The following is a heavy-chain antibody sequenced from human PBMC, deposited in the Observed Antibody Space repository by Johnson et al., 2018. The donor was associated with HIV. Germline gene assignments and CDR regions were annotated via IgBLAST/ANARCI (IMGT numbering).Heavy chain of an antibody. CDR2: ISASGSST. CDR3: ARRDPWVENGAFDI. V-gene: IGHV3-23*01. CDR1: GFSFSSFA. J-gene: IGHJ3*02. Sequence: VQVLESGGGLVQPGGSLRLSCAGSGFSFSSFAMSWVRQAPGKGLEWVSSISASGSSTYNADSVKGRFTISRDNSKNTLFVQMNSLRAGDTAVYFCARRDPWVENGAFDIWGQGTMVTVSS. D-gene: IGHD5-24*01.